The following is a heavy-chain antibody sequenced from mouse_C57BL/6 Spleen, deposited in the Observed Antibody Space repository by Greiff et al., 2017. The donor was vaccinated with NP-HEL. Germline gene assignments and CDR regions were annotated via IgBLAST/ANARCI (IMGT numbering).Heavy chain of an antibody. CDR1: GYTFTSYW. D-gene: IGHD2-4*01. Sequence: VQLQQPGAELVKPGASVKMSCKASGYTFTSYWITWVKQRPGQGLEWIGDIYPGSGSTNYNEKFKSKATLTVDTSSSTAYMQLSSLTSEDSAVYYCAKGNDSHWYFDVWGTGTTVTVSS. CDR3: AKGNDSHWYFDV. J-gene: IGHJ1*03. V-gene: IGHV1-55*01. CDR2: IYPGSGST.